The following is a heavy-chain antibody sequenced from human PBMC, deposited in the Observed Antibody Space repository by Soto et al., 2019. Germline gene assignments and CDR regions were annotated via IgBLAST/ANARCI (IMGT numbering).Heavy chain of an antibody. CDR2: IYYSGST. V-gene: IGHV4-31*03. J-gene: IGHJ6*02. CDR3: ARDRDYDSSGYFPYYYYGMDV. Sequence: QVQLQESGPGLVKPSQTLSLTCTVSGGSISSGGYYWSWIRQHPGKGLEWIGYIYYSGSTYYNPSLKSRVTISVDTSKNQFSLKLSSVTAADTAVYYCARDRDYDSSGYFPYYYYGMDVWGQGTTVTVSS. D-gene: IGHD3-22*01. CDR1: GGSISSGGYY.